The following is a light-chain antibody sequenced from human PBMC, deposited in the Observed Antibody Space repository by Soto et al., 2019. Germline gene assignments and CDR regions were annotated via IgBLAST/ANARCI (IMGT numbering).Light chain of an antibody. J-gene: IGKJ4*01. CDR2: GAS. V-gene: IGKV3-20*01. Sequence: EIVFTQSPGTRSLSPGERAALSCRASQSVSSSYLAWYQQKPGQAPRLLIYGASSRATGIPDRFSGSGSGTDFTLTISRLEPEDFAVYYCQQYGSPLTFGGGTKVDIK. CDR3: QQYGSPLT. CDR1: QSVSSSY.